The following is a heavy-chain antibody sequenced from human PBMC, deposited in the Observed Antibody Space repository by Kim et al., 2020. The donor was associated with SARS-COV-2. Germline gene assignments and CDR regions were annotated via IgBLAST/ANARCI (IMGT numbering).Heavy chain of an antibody. V-gene: IGHV4-39*01. CDR1: GGSITRNNFY. J-gene: IGHJ6*01. Sequence: SETLSLTCGVSGGSITRNNFYWNCNRQPPGKELEWIGGISYNGGTSHSLTLKSPVIISLYTNQYPFSLNLKSVTAAATAFYSWASQEVKPYYYYGLDV. CDR2: ISYNGGT. CDR3: ASQEVKPYYYYGLDV.